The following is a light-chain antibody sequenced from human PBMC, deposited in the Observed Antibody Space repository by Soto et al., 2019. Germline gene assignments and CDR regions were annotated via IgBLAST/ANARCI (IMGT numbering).Light chain of an antibody. J-gene: IGKJ1*01. V-gene: IGKV3-20*01. Sequence: IVLTQSPGTLTLSPGGRATLSCRASQSDSSSYLAWYQQKPGQAPRLLIYGASSMATGIPDRFSGSGSGTDFTLTISRLEPEDFAMYYCQQYDSSPTTFGQGTKVDIK. CDR3: QQYDSSPTT. CDR1: QSDSSSY. CDR2: GAS.